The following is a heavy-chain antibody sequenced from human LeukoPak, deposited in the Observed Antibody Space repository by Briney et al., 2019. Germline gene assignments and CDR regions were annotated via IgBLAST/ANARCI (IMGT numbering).Heavy chain of an antibody. CDR1: GYSFTSYW. Sequence: GESLKISCKGSGYSFTSYWIGWVRQMPGKGLEWMGIIYPGDSDTRYSPSFQGQVTISADKSLSTAYLQWSSLKASDTAMYYCARQEGSSWYSTNWFDPWGQGTLVTVSS. V-gene: IGHV5-51*01. D-gene: IGHD6-13*01. CDR2: IYPGDSDT. J-gene: IGHJ5*02. CDR3: ARQEGSSWYSTNWFDP.